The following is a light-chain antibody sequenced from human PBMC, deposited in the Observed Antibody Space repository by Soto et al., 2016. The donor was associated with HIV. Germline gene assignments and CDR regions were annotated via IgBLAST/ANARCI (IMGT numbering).Light chain of an antibody. V-gene: IGLV3-1*01. CDR1: KLGDKY. CDR3: QAWDSSVV. J-gene: IGLJ2*01. Sequence: SYELIQAPSVSVSPGQTASITCSGDKLGDKYACWYQQKPGQSPVLVIYQDSKRPSGIPERFSGSNSGNTATLTISGTQAMDEADYYCQAWDSSVVFGGGTKLTVL. CDR2: QDS.